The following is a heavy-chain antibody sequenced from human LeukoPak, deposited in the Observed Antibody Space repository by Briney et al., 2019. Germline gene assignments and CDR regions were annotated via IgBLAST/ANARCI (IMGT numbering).Heavy chain of an antibody. CDR3: ARDGNPYYYYNMDV. CDR2: ISGSGGST. CDR1: GFTFSSYE. V-gene: IGHV3-23*01. J-gene: IGHJ6*03. D-gene: IGHD1-14*01. Sequence: GGSLRLSCAASGFTFSSYEMNWVRQAPGKGLEWVSAISGSGGSTYYADSVKGRFTISRDNSKNTLYLQMNSLRAEDTAVYYCARDGNPYYYYNMDVWGKGTTVTVSS.